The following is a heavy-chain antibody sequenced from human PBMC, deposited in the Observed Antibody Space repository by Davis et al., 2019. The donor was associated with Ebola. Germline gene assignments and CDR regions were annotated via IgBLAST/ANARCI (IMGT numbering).Heavy chain of an antibody. Sequence: SETLSLTCTVSGASVSSDTYSWSWIRQPPGKGLVWIGYIYHSGSTYYNPSLKSRVTISVDRSKNQFSLKLSSVTAADTAVYYCARRIAAAYLDYWGQGTLVTVSS. CDR2: IYHSGST. J-gene: IGHJ4*02. CDR1: GASVSSDTYS. CDR3: ARRIAAAYLDY. V-gene: IGHV4-30-2*01. D-gene: IGHD6-13*01.